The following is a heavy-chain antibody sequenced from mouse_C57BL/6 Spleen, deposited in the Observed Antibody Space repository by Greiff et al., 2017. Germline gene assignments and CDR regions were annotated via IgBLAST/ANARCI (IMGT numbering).Heavy chain of an antibody. Sequence: VKLVESGAELVRPGASVTLSCKASGYTITDYEMHWVKQTPVHGLEWIGAIDPETGGTAYNQKFQGKAILTADTSSSTAYMELRSLTSEDSAVYYCRREGFDYWGQGTTLTVSA. CDR1: GYTITDYE. V-gene: IGHV1-15*01. CDR3: RREGFDY. CDR2: IDPETGGT. J-gene: IGHJ2*01.